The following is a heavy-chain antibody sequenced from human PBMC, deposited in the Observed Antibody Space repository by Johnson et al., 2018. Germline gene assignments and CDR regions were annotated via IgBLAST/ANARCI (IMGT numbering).Heavy chain of an antibody. D-gene: IGHD2-15*01. Sequence: VQLVESGGGLVQPGGSXRLSCAASGFTVSSNYMSWVRQAPGKGLEWVSVIYSGGSTYYADSVKGRFTISRDNSTNTLYLQMNSLGAEDTPVYYCASSRGEQRYGSGGSCYLGAFDIWGQGTMVTVSS. CDR1: GFTVSSNY. V-gene: IGHV3-66*02. CDR3: ASSRGEQRYGSGGSCYLGAFDI. J-gene: IGHJ3*02. CDR2: IYSGGST.